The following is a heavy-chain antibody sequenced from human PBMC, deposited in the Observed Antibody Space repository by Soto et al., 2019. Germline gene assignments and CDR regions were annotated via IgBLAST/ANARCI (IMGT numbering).Heavy chain of an antibody. V-gene: IGHV5-51*01. D-gene: IGHD2-21*01. CDR1: GYSFSNFW. CDR2: IFPSDSDT. J-gene: IGHJ4*02. CDR3: ATPYLIHDY. Sequence: PGESLKISCKGSGYSFSNFWIGWVRQMPGKGLEWMGIIFPSDSDTKYRPPFQGQVTISADLSISTAYLQWSSLKASDTAIYYCATPYLIHDYSAQGTVVTGSS.